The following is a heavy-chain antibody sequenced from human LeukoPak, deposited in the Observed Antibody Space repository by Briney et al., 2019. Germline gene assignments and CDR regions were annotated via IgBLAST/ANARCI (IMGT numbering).Heavy chain of an antibody. D-gene: IGHD3-22*01. CDR3: AGTYYYDNSGYYPLYEY. CDR1: GFTFSSYW. CDR2: IKQDGSEK. J-gene: IGHJ4*02. Sequence: GGSLRLSCAASGFTFSSYWMSWVRQAPGKGLEWVANIKQDGSEKYYVDSVKGRFTISRDNAKNSLYLQMNSLRAEDTAVYYCAGTYYYDNSGYYPLYEYWGQGTLVTVSS. V-gene: IGHV3-7*01.